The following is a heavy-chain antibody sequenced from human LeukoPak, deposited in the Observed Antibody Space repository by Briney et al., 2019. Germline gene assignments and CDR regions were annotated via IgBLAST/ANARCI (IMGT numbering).Heavy chain of an antibody. CDR1: GFTFSSYS. CDR3: ARWGSSGPFDP. J-gene: IGHJ5*02. Sequence: GGSLRLSCVASGFTFSSYSMNWVRQAPGKGLEWVSSISSSSSYIYYADSVKGRFTISRDNAKNSLYLQMNSLRAEDTAVYYCARWGSSGPFDPWGQGTLVTVSS. D-gene: IGHD3-22*01. V-gene: IGHV3-21*01. CDR2: ISSSSSYI.